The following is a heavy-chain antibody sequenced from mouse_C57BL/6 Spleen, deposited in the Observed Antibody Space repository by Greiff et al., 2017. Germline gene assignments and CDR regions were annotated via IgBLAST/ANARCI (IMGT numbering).Heavy chain of an antibody. V-gene: IGHV1-80*01. CDR3: ATLTTVVAKGDYFDY. Sequence: QVQLQQSGAELVKPGASVKISCKASGYAFSSYWMNWVKQRPGKGLEWIGQIYPGDGDTNYNGKFKGKATLTADKSSSTAYMQLSSLTSEDSAVYFCATLTTVVAKGDYFDYWGQGTTLTVSS. D-gene: IGHD1-1*01. CDR2: IYPGDGDT. CDR1: GYAFSSYW. J-gene: IGHJ2*01.